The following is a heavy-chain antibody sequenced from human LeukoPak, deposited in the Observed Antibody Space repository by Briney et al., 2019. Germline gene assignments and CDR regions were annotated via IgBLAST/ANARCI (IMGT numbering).Heavy chain of an antibody. CDR2: FDPEDGET. J-gene: IGHJ4*02. CDR1: GYTLTELS. D-gene: IGHD6-13*01. V-gene: IGHV1-24*01. Sequence: ASVKVSCKVSGYTLTELSMHWVRQAPGNGLEWMGGFDPEDGETIYAQKFQGRVTMTEDTSTDTAYMELSSLRSEDTAVYYCATDPSIAAAGLTQLWGQGTLVTVSS. CDR3: ATDPSIAAAGLTQL.